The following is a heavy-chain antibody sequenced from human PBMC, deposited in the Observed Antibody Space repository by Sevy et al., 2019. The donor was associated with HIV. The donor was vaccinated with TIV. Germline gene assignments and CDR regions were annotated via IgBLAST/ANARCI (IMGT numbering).Heavy chain of an antibody. J-gene: IGHJ4*02. V-gene: IGHV3-9*01. CDR2: ISWNSDNI. D-gene: IGHD3-22*01. Sequence: GGSLRLSCAASGFTFDDYDMQWVRQGPGKGLEWVARISWNSDNIGYADSVKGRFTISRDNAKNSLYLQMNSLRDEDTALYYCAGAYHYASSGYGFDYWGQGTLVTVSS. CDR3: AGAYHYASSGYGFDY. CDR1: GFTFDDYD.